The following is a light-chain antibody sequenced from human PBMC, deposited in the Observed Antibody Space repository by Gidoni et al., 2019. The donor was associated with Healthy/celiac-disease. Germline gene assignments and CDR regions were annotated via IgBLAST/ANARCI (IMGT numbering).Light chain of an antibody. CDR1: QSISSY. CDR3: QQSYSTPRT. Sequence: DIQMTQSPSSLSASVGDRVTITCLASQSISSYLNWYQQKPGKSPKLLIYAASSLQSGVPSRFSGSVSGTDFTLTISSLQPEDFATYYCQQSYSTPRTFXGXTKVEIK. V-gene: IGKV1-39*01. J-gene: IGKJ4*01. CDR2: AAS.